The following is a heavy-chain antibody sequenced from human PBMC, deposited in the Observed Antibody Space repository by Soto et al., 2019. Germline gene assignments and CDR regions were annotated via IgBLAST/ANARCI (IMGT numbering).Heavy chain of an antibody. J-gene: IGHJ4*02. D-gene: IGHD3-10*01. CDR3: TKDSGWTSAD. V-gene: IGHV3-23*03. Sequence: EVQLLESGGGLVQPGGSRRLSCAASGFTFRDYGMSWVRQAPGKVLEWVSGIYGGATYYADSVKGRFVISRDDSKNTLYLEMDSLRVEDTAVYYCTKDSGWTSADWGQGTLVTVSS. CDR1: GFTFRDYG. CDR2: IYGGAT.